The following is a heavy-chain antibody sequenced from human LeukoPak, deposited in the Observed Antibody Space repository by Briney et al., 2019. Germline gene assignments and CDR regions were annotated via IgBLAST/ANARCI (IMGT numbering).Heavy chain of an antibody. Sequence: LEASVKVSCKASGYTFTGYYMHWVRQAPGQGLEWMGWINPNSGGTNYAQKFQGRVTVTRDTSISTAYMELSRLRSDDTAVYYCARDSARDYYYYFMDVWGKGTTVTVSS. CDR2: INPNSGGT. V-gene: IGHV1-2*02. CDR3: ARDSARDYYYYFMDV. CDR1: GYTFTGYY. J-gene: IGHJ6*03.